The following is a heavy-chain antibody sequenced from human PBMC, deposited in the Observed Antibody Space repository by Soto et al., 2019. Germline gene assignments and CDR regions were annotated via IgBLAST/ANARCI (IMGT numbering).Heavy chain of an antibody. D-gene: IGHD2-15*01. CDR1: GYTVTGYD. V-gene: IGHV1-8*01. CDR2: MNPNTGYT. CDR3: ASSLGYCSGGSCYLGAYYFDY. Sequence: ASVKVSCKASGYTVTGYDIHWVRQATGQGLEWMGWMNPNTGYTANAQKFQGRVTMTRDTSTSTVYMELSSLRSEDTAVYYCASSLGYCSGGSCYLGAYYFDYWGQGTLVTVSS. J-gene: IGHJ4*02.